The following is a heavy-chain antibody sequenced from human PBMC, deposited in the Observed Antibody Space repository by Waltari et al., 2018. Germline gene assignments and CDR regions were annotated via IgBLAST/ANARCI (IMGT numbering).Heavy chain of an antibody. CDR2: ISRNSDYI. D-gene: IGHD2-8*02. CDR1: GFTFSDFS. Sequence: EVLLVESGGGLVKSGGSLGLSCVASGFTFSDFSMNWVRQAPGKGLEWVASISRNSDYIYYADSLKGRFTISRDNAKNSLYLQMNSLRAEDTALYYCARDWSLSFDYWGQGSLITVSS. CDR3: ARDWSLSFDY. V-gene: IGHV3-21*01. J-gene: IGHJ4*02.